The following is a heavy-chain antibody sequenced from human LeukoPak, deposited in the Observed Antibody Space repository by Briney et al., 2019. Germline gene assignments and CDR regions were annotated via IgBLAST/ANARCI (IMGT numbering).Heavy chain of an antibody. D-gene: IGHD6-13*01. Sequence: SETLSLTCTVSGGSIRSSYYYWGWIRQPPGKGLEWIGYIYYSGSTNYNPSLKSRVTISVDTSKNQFSLKLSSVTAADTAVYYCARVGAYSSPGVLDYWGQGTLVTVSS. CDR3: ARVGAYSSPGVLDY. V-gene: IGHV4-61*05. J-gene: IGHJ4*02. CDR1: GGSIRSSYYY. CDR2: IYYSGST.